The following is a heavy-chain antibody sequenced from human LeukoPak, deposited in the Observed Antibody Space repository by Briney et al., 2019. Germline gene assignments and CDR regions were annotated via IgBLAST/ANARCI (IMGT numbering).Heavy chain of an antibody. CDR1: GYTFTSYG. J-gene: IGHJ4*02. CDR2: ISVYNGQT. Sequence: ASVKVSCKASGYTFTSYGISWVRQAPRQGLEWMGWISVYNGQTNYAQKFQGRVTMTADTSTATAYMELRSLRSDDTAVYYCARDGFFDYWGQGTLVTVSS. D-gene: IGHD5-12*01. V-gene: IGHV1-18*01. CDR3: ARDGFFDY.